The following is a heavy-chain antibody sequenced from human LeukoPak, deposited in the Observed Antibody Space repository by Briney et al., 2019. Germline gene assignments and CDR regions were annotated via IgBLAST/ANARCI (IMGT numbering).Heavy chain of an antibody. V-gene: IGHV3-21*01. CDR3: ARDSGYGLAFDY. CDR2: ISSSSSYI. J-gene: IGHJ4*02. CDR1: GFTFGSCS. D-gene: IGHD5-12*01. Sequence: PGGSLRLSCAASGFTFGSCSMNWVRQAPGKGLEWVSSISSSSSYIYYADSVKGRFTISRDNAKNSLYLQMNSLRAEDTAVYYCARDSGYGLAFDYWGQGTLVTVSS.